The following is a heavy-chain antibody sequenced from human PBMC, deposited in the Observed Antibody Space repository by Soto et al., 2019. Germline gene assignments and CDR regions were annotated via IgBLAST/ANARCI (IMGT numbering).Heavy chain of an antibody. CDR3: ARDPRSITGTTSSEDFQH. J-gene: IGHJ1*01. CDR2: ISPLLGIT. Sequence: QAQLMQSGAEVKKPGSSVKVSCKASGGTFSGYAINWVRQAPGQGLEWMGGISPLLGITDYGQNFQGRITIAPAESTGTASMDLRGLRSEDTAVYYCARDPRSITGTTSSEDFQHWGQGTLVSVSS. V-gene: IGHV1-69*01. CDR1: GGTFSGYA. D-gene: IGHD1-20*01.